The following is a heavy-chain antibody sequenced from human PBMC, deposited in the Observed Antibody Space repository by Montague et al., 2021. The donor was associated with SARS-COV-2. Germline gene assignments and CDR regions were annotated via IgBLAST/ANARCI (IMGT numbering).Heavy chain of an antibody. CDR3: ARCVQFAYGLDV. V-gene: IGHV4-59*08. Sequence: SETLSLTCTVSSGSISNYYWSWIRQPPGKGLEWTGFISHTESTNYNPSLESRVSISMDTSKSQFSLRVRSVTAADTAVYYCARCVQFAYGLDVWGPGTTVTISS. CDR1: SGSISNYY. J-gene: IGHJ6*02. CDR2: ISHTEST. D-gene: IGHD3-16*01.